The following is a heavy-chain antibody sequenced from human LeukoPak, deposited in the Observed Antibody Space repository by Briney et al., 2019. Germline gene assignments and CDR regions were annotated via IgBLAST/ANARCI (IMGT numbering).Heavy chain of an antibody. V-gene: IGHV3-7*01. Sequence: GGSLRLSCAASGFTISGYWTSWVRQAPGKGLEWVANIKQEQYGSEEYYVESLKGRFSIFRDNAKNSVYLQMNSLRAEDTAVYYCARAPAGIAVAGLAPDYWGQGTLVTVSS. CDR1: GFTISGYW. CDR3: ARAPAGIAVAGLAPDY. CDR2: IKQEQYGSEE. D-gene: IGHD6-19*01. J-gene: IGHJ4*02.